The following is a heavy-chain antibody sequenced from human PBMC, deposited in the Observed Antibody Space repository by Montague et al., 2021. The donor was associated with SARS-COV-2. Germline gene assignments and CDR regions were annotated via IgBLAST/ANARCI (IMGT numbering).Heavy chain of an antibody. CDR3: AEDPTIFYLRYFEY. CDR2: IIGSGGSS. CDR1: GFTFSSYA. Sequence: SLRLSCAASGFTFSSYAMSWVRQAPGKGLEWVSSIIGSGGSSYFAASVKGRFTISRDNSKNTLYLQMDSLRVEDTAIYYCAEDPTIFYLRYFEYWGQGTLVTVSS. D-gene: IGHD3-3*02. J-gene: IGHJ4*02. V-gene: IGHV3-23*01.